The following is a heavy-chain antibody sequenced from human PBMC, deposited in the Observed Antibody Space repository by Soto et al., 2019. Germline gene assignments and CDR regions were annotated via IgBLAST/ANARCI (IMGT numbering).Heavy chain of an antibody. V-gene: IGHV4-34*01. D-gene: IGHD1-1*01. CDR3: ARVERGTATTGVDAFDI. Sequence: QVQLQQWGAGLLKPSETLSITCAVFGGSVNSGNYYWSWIRQPPGKGLEWIGEMSHSGGTHFNPSLKSRVTISVDTSKNQFSLKMSAVTAADTALYYCARVERGTATTGVDAFDIWGPGTMVTVSS. J-gene: IGHJ3*02. CDR2: MSHSGGT. CDR1: GGSVNSGNYY.